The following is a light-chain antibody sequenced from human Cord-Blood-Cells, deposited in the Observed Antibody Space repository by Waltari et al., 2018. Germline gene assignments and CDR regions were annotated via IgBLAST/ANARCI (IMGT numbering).Light chain of an antibody. V-gene: IGLV3-1*01. CDR3: QAWDSSTYV. Sequence: SYELTQPPSVSVSPGQTASITCSGDKLGDKYACWYQQKPGQSPVLVIYQDSKRPSGHPELFSGSNSGNTATLTISGTQAMDEADYYCQAWDSSTYVFGTGTKVTGL. J-gene: IGLJ1*01. CDR1: KLGDKY. CDR2: QDS.